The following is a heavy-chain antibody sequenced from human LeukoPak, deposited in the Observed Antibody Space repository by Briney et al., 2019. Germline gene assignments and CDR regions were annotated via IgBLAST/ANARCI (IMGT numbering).Heavy chain of an antibody. CDR1: GGTFSSYA. D-gene: IGHD3-22*01. V-gene: IGHV1-69*13. J-gene: IGHJ4*02. Sequence: ASVKVSCKASGGTFSSYAISWVRQAPGQGLEWMGGIIPIFGTAYYAQKFQGRVTITADESTSTAYMELSSLRSEDTAVYYCAREGYYDSSGKTDYWGQGTLVTVSS. CDR3: AREGYYDSSGKTDY. CDR2: IIPIFGTA.